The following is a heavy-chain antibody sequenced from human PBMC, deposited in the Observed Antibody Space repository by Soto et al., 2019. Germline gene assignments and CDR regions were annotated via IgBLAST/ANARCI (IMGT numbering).Heavy chain of an antibody. Sequence: GGSLRLSCAASGFTFSSYSMNWVRQAPGKGLEWVSSISSSSSYIYYADSVKGRFTISRDNAKNSLYLQMNSLRAEDTAVYYCARVLVGATISLDYWGQGTLVTVSS. V-gene: IGHV3-21*01. J-gene: IGHJ4*02. CDR3: ARVLVGATISLDY. CDR2: ISSSSSYI. D-gene: IGHD1-26*01. CDR1: GFTFSSYS.